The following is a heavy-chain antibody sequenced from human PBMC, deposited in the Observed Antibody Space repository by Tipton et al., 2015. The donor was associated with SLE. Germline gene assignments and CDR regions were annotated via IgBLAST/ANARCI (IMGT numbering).Heavy chain of an antibody. V-gene: IGHV3-23*01. CDR2: ISGSGGST. CDR1: GFTFSSYA. Sequence: SLRLSCAASGFTFSSYAMSWVRQAPGKGLEWVSAISGSGGSTYYADSVKGRSTISRDNSKNTLYLQMNSLRAEDTAVYYCAKAPLGSHHFDYWGQGTLVTVSS. CDR3: AKAPLGSHHFDY. J-gene: IGHJ4*02. D-gene: IGHD7-27*01.